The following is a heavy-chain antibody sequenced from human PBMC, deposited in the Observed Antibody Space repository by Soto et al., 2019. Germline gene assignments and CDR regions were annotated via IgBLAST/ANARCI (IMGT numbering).Heavy chain of an antibody. Sequence: SVKVSCKASGGTFSSYAISWVRQAPGQGLEWMGGIIPIFGTANYAQKFQGRVTITADESTSTAYMELSSLRSEDATVYYCATLTKYYFDYWGQGTLATVSS. CDR2: IIPIFGTA. CDR1: GGTFSSYA. CDR3: ATLTKYYFDY. D-gene: IGHD3-9*01. V-gene: IGHV1-69*13. J-gene: IGHJ4*02.